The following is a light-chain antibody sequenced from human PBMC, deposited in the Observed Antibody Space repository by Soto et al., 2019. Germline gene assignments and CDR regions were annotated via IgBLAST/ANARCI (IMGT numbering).Light chain of an antibody. CDR2: NAS. CDR1: QSVRTY. J-gene: IGKJ5*01. Sequence: ELVLTQSPGTLSLFPVERATLSGRASQSVRTYLAWYQQKPGQAPRLLISNASNRATGIPARFSGSGSGTDFTLTINRLEPEDFAVYYCQQYGSSITFGQGTRLEIK. CDR3: QQYGSSIT. V-gene: IGKV3-20*01.